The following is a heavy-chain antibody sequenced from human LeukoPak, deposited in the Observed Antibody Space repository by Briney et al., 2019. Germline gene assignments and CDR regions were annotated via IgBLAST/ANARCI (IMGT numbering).Heavy chain of an antibody. CDR3: ARQSSSGYYFDY. Sequence: GGSLTLSCAASGFTFSSYAMHWVRQAPGKGMEWVAVISYDGSNKYYADSVKGRFTISRDNSKNTLYLQMNSLRAEDTAVYYCARQSSSGYYFDYWGQGTLVTVSS. CDR2: ISYDGSNK. V-gene: IGHV3-30*04. CDR1: GFTFSSYA. D-gene: IGHD6-13*01. J-gene: IGHJ4*02.